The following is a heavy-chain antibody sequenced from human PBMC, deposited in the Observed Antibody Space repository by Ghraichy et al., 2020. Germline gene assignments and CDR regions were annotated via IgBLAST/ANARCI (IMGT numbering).Heavy chain of an antibody. CDR1: GFTFDDYA. CDR3: AKGRGGVMTAMMDV. J-gene: IGHJ6*02. Sequence: GGSLRLSCAASGFTFDDYAMHWVRQVPGKGLEWVSGISWNSGSIGYADSVKGRFTISRDNAKNSLYLQMNSLRAEDTALYYCAKGRGGVMTAMMDVWGQGTTVTVSS. D-gene: IGHD2-21*02. V-gene: IGHV3-9*01. CDR2: ISWNSGSI.